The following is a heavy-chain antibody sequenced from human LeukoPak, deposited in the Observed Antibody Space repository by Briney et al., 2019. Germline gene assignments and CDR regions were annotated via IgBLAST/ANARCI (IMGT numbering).Heavy chain of an antibody. Sequence: GGSLRLSCAASGFTFSSYWMSWVRQAPGKGLEWVANIKQDGSEKYYVDSVKGRFTISRDNAKNSLYLQMNSLRAEDTAVYYCARDIYDILAGDAFDIWGQGTMVTVSS. CDR1: GFTFSSYW. CDR3: ARDIYDILAGDAFDI. D-gene: IGHD3-9*01. V-gene: IGHV3-7*01. J-gene: IGHJ3*02. CDR2: IKQDGSEK.